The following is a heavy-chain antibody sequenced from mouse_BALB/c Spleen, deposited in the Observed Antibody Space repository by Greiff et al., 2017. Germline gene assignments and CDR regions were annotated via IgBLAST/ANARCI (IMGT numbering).Heavy chain of an antibody. D-gene: IGHD2-10*01. CDR3: VCDAYYGNYEAAFAY. CDR1: GFSLTSYD. J-gene: IGHJ3*01. CDR2: IWTGGGT. Sequence: VKLQQSGPGLVAPSQSLSITCTVSGFSLTSYDISWVRQPPGKGLEWLGVIWTGGGTNYNSAFMSRLSISKDNSKSQVFLKVNSLQTDDTAIYYAVCDAYYGNYEAAFAYWGQGTLVTVSA. V-gene: IGHV2-9-2*01.